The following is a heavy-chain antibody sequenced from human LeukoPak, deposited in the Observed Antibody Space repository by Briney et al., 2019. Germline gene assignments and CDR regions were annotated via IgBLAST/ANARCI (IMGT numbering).Heavy chain of an antibody. Sequence: SQTLSLTCAVSSGSISSCGSSWSWIRQPPGKGLEWIGYIYHSGSTYYNPSLKSRVTISVDRSKNQFSLKLSSVTAADTAVYYCARTTPRGYYYGMDVWGQGTTVTVSS. V-gene: IGHV4-30-2*01. CDR2: IYHSGST. CDR3: ARTTPRGYYYGMDV. J-gene: IGHJ6*02. D-gene: IGHD1-26*01. CDR1: SGSISSCGSS.